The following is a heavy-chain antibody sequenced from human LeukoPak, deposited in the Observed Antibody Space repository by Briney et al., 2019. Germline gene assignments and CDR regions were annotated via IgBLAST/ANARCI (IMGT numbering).Heavy chain of an antibody. V-gene: IGHV4-30-4*01. J-gene: IGHJ4*02. D-gene: IGHD3-10*01. CDR1: GGSISSGDYY. Sequence: SETLSLTCTVSGGSISSGDYYWSWIRQPPGKGLEWIGHIYYSGSTYYNPSLKSRVTISVDTSKNQFSLKLSSVTAADTAVYYCARDGDSNFDYWGQGTLVTVSS. CDR3: ARDGDSNFDY. CDR2: IYYSGST.